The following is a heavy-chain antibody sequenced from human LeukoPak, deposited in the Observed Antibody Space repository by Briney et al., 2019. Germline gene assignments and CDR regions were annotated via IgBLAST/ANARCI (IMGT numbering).Heavy chain of an antibody. J-gene: IGHJ4*02. CDR3: TTWPAAHLKFDY. Sequence: GGSLRLSCAASGLTFSNAWMSWVRQAPGKGLGWVGRIKSKTDGGTTDYAAPVKGRFTISRDDSKNTLYLQMNSLKTEDTAVYYCTTWPAAHLKFDYWGQGNLVTVSS. CDR2: IKSKTDGGTT. V-gene: IGHV3-15*01. D-gene: IGHD2-2*01. CDR1: GLTFSNAW.